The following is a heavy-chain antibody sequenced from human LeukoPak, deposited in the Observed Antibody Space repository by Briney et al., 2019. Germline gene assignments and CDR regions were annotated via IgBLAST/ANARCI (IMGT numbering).Heavy chain of an antibody. CDR1: GYTFTSYA. D-gene: IGHD3-22*01. J-gene: IGHJ4*02. Sequence: ASVKVSCKASGYTFTSYAMHWVRQAPGQRLEWMGWINAGNGNTKYSQKFQGRVTITRDTSASTAYMELRSLRSDDTAVYYCARDPTSIYDSSGYYFDYWGQGTLVTVSS. CDR3: ARDPTSIYDSSGYYFDY. V-gene: IGHV1-3*01. CDR2: INAGNGNT.